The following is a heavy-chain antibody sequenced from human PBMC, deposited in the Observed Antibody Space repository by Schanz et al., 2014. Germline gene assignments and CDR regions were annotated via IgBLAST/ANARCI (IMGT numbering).Heavy chain of an antibody. D-gene: IGHD5-18*01. Sequence: QVQLQESGPGLVKPSGTLSLTCAVSGGSISNANWWSWVRQPPGKGLQWIGEVYHSGGTNYNPSLKSRVPIPLDVSKNQFSLRLNSVTAADTAVYYCARSVGMVRRYFDSWGQGNLVTVSS. V-gene: IGHV4-4*02. CDR1: GGSISNANW. CDR2: VYHSGGT. J-gene: IGHJ4*02. CDR3: ARSVGMVRRYFDS.